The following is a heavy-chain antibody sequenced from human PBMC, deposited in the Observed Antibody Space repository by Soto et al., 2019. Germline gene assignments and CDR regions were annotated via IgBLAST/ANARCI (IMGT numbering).Heavy chain of an antibody. CDR2: IWYDGSNK. D-gene: IGHD5-12*01. V-gene: IGHV3-33*01. CDR3: ARDPGSGYDNWFDP. Sequence: GGSLRLSCAASGFTFSSYGMHWVRQAPGKGLEWVAVIWYDGSNKYYADSVKGRFTISRDNSKNTLYLQMNSLRAEDTAVYYCARDPGSGYDNWFDPWGQGTLVTVSS. J-gene: IGHJ5*02. CDR1: GFTFSSYG.